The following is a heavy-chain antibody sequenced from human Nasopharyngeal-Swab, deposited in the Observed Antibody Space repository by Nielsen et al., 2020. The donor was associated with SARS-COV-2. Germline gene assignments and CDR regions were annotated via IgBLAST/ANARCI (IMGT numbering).Heavy chain of an antibody. D-gene: IGHD3-16*02. V-gene: IGHV4-31*03. CDR2: IHYTGNT. J-gene: IGHJ3*01. CDR3: AREVIEQEVSDAFDF. Sequence: SETLSLTCTVSGGSISSGGYFWIGIRQHPGKGLEWIGYIHYTGNTYYNPSLESRLTISLDTSQNQFSLRLSSVTAADTAVYYCAREVIEQEVSDAFDFWGQGTMVTVSS. CDR1: GGSISSGGYF.